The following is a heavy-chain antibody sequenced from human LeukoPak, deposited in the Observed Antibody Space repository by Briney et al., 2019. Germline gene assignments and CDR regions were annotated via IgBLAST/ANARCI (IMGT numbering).Heavy chain of an antibody. V-gene: IGHV3-7*01. CDR3: LRGVRAPDY. Sequence: GGSLRLSCAGSGLTFSNYWMSWVRQAPGKGLEWVANIKQDGSEKYYVDSVKGRFTISRDNAKDSLYLQMNSLRAEDTAVYYCLRGVRAPDYWGQGTLVTVSS. CDR1: GLTFSNYW. CDR2: IKQDGSEK. J-gene: IGHJ4*02.